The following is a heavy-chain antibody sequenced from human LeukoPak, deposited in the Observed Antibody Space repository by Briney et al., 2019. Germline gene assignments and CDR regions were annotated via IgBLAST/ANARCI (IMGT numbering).Heavy chain of an antibody. Sequence: SETLSLTCTVSGGSVSSGSYYWSWIRQPPGKGLEWIGYIYYSGSTNYNPSLKSRVTISVDTSKNQFSLKLSSLRSEDTAVYYCALPYDFWSGYSLDYWGQGTLVTVSS. CDR3: ALPYDFWSGYSLDY. V-gene: IGHV4-61*01. CDR2: IYYSGST. J-gene: IGHJ4*02. CDR1: GGSVSSGSYY. D-gene: IGHD3-3*01.